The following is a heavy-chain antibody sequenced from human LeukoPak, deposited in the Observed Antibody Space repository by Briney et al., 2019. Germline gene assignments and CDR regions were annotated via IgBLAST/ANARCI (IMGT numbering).Heavy chain of an antibody. Sequence: SETLSLTCAVYGGSFSGYYWSWIRQPPGKGLEWIGEINHSGSTNYNPSLKSRVTISVDTSKNQFSLKLSSVTAADTAVYYCARKAAAGTVWFDPWGQGTLVTVSS. CDR1: GGSFSGYY. D-gene: IGHD6-13*01. CDR3: ARKAAAGTVWFDP. J-gene: IGHJ5*02. V-gene: IGHV4-34*01. CDR2: INHSGST.